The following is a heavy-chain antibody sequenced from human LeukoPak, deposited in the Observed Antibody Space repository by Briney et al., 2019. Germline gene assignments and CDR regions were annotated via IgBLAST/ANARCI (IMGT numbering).Heavy chain of an antibody. D-gene: IGHD1-26*01. Sequence: GESLKISCEASGFNFNNYWVGWVRQMPGKGLEWMGIIYPGDSDTRYSPSFQGQVTISADKSISTACLQWSSLKASDTAMYYCARLTWELHLGWFDPWGQGTLVTVSS. J-gene: IGHJ5*02. V-gene: IGHV5-51*01. CDR1: GFNFNNYW. CDR3: ARLTWELHLGWFDP. CDR2: IYPGDSDT.